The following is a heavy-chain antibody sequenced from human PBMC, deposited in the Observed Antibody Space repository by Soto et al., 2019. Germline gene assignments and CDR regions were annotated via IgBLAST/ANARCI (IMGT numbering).Heavy chain of an antibody. Sequence: SETLSLTCTVSGGSISSSSYYWGWIRQPPGKGLEWIGSIYYSGSTYYNPSLKSRVTISVDTSKNQFSLKLSSVTAADTAVYYCAKTDYDFWSGYWNWFDPWGQGTLVTVSS. J-gene: IGHJ5*02. CDR3: AKTDYDFWSGYWNWFDP. CDR1: GGSISSSSYY. CDR2: IYYSGST. D-gene: IGHD3-3*01. V-gene: IGHV4-39*01.